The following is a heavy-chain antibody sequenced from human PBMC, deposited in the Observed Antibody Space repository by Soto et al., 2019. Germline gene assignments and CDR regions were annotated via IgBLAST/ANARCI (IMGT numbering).Heavy chain of an antibody. CDR1: GFNFRNYG. J-gene: IGHJ4*02. V-gene: IGHV3-23*01. CDR2: IVGIGDTA. Sequence: EVQLLEAGGGLVHPGGSLRLSCAASGFNFRNYGMSWVRQAPGKGLEWLSAIVGIGDTAYYADSVRGLFTISRDNSKNTLYLQLHDLGAEDTAIYYCAKDYDYGDSLPFDYWGQGTLVTVSS. CDR3: AKDYDYGDSLPFDY. D-gene: IGHD4-17*01.